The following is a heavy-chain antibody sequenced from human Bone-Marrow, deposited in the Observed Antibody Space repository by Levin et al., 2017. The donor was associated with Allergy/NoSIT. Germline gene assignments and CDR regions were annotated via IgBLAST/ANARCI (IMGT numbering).Heavy chain of an antibody. V-gene: IGHV3-23*01. D-gene: IGHD1-26*01. CDR1: GFTFSSYA. CDR3: AKDGYSGGSGNFDY. Sequence: HAGGSLRLSCAASGFTFSSYAMSWVRQAPGKGLEWVSAISGSGGGTYYADSVKGRFTISRDISKNTLFLQMNSLRAEDTAVYYCAKDGYSGGSGNFDYWGQGTLVTVSS. J-gene: IGHJ4*02. CDR2: ISGSGGGT.